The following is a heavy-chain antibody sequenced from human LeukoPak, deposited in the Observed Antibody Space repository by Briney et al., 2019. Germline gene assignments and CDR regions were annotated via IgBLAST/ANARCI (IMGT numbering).Heavy chain of an antibody. J-gene: IGHJ4*02. CDR1: GYTFTSYY. Sequence: ASVKVSCKSSGYTFTSYYMYWVRQAPGQGLEWMGIINPSGGSTSYAQKFQGRVTMTRDTSTSTVYMELSSLRSEDTAVYYCARDNGMVRGTVDYWGQGTLVTVSS. D-gene: IGHD3-10*01. CDR3: ARDNGMVRGTVDY. CDR2: INPSGGST. V-gene: IGHV1-46*01.